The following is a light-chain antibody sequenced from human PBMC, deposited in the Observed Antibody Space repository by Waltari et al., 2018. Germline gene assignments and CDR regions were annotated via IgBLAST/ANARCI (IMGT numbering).Light chain of an antibody. Sequence: DIVFTQSPGPLSLSPGDRATLSCRASQSVVNYLAWYQQKPGQAPRLLSSGASNRATGIPARFSGSGSGTDFTLTISSLEPEDFAVYYCQQRSNWPGTFGQGTKVEIK. J-gene: IGKJ1*01. CDR3: QQRSNWPGT. V-gene: IGKV3-11*01. CDR2: GAS. CDR1: QSVVNY.